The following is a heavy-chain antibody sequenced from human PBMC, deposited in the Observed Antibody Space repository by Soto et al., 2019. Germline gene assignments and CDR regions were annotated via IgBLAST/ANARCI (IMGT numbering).Heavy chain of an antibody. CDR3: ARESSSDGYNFYYFDY. V-gene: IGHV1-69*13. J-gene: IGHJ4*02. Sequence: SVKVSCKASGGTFSSYAISWVRQAPGQGLEWMGGIIPIFGTANYAQKFQGRVTITADESTSTAYMELSSLRSEDTAVYCCARESSSDGYNFYYFDYWGQGTLVTVSS. D-gene: IGHD5-12*01. CDR2: IIPIFGTA. CDR1: GGTFSSYA.